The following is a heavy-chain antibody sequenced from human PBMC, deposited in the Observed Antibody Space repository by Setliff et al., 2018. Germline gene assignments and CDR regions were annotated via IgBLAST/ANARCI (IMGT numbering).Heavy chain of an antibody. Sequence: PSETLSLTCSVSGGSISSGGFYWSWIRQSAGRGLEWIGHFHTGGATDYNLSLKSRVTISLDTPKNQFSLKLTSVTAADTAVYYCARGRYYGSGSYYNYFDKWGQGSLVTVSS. J-gene: IGHJ4*02. CDR3: ARGRYYGSGSYYNYFDK. CDR2: FHTGGAT. D-gene: IGHD3-10*01. CDR1: GGSISSGGFY. V-gene: IGHV4-61*09.